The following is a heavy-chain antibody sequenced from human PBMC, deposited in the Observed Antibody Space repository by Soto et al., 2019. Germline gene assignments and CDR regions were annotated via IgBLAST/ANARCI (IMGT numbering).Heavy chain of an antibody. D-gene: IGHD3-10*01. CDR3: AREGITMVRGAVYYYYGMDV. CDR1: GFTFSNYG. Sequence: GGSLRLSCTASGFTFSNYGMHWVRQAPGKGLEWVAIIWYDGSKKYYADSVKGRFSISRDTSKNTVSLQMNSLRAEDTAVYYCAREGITMVRGAVYYYYGMDVWGQGTTVTVSS. CDR2: IWYDGSKK. V-gene: IGHV3-33*01. J-gene: IGHJ6*02.